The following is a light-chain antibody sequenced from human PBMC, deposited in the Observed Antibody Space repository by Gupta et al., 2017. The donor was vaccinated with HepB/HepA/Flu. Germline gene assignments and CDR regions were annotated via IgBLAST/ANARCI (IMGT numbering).Light chain of an antibody. V-gene: IGLV1-40*01. CDR3: QSYDSSLSGSGV. J-gene: IGLJ3*02. Sequence: SGAPGQTVTISCTGNISNIGAGYDVHWYQQLPGTAPKLLIFANRNRPSGVPDRFSASKSGTSASLAITGLQAEDEADYYCQSYDSSLSGSGVFGGGTKLTVL. CDR2: ANR. CDR1: ISNIGAGYD.